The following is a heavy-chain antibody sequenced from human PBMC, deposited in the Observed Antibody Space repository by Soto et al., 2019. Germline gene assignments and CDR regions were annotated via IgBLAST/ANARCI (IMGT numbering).Heavy chain of an antibody. CDR3: ARDVGEYDYYHGMDV. CDR2: IIPIFGTA. D-gene: IGHD3-10*01. Sequence: QVQLVQSGAAVKKPGSSVKVSCKASGGTFSSYAISWVRQAPGQGLEWMGGIIPIFGTANYAQKFQGRVTITADKSPRTAYMELSSLRSEDTAVYYCARDVGEYDYYHGMDVWGQGTTVTVSS. J-gene: IGHJ6*02. V-gene: IGHV1-69*06. CDR1: GGTFSSYA.